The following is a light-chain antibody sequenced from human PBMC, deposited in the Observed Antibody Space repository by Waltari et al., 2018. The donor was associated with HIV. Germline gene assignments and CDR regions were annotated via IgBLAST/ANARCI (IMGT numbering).Light chain of an antibody. V-gene: IGLV2-14*03. J-gene: IGLJ2*01. CDR3: SSYTRKISVA. Sequence: QSALPPPASVSGSPGQSLPTTCTQHSDDIVAYNPVSWYPQYIDQPPKLLIFSVRNRPSGVSCRFSASKSGNTASLTITGLQSGDEAIYYCSSYTRKISVAFGGGTRVTV. CDR2: SVR. CDR1: SDDIVAYNP.